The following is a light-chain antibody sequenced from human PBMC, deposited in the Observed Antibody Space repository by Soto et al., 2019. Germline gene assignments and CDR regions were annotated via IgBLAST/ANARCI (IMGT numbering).Light chain of an antibody. J-gene: IGLJ3*02. CDR3: SSYAGSNNLNWL. CDR2: EVS. CDR1: SSDVGGYNF. Sequence: QSALTQPPSASGSPGQSVTVSCTGTSSDVGGYNFVSWYQQHPGEAPKLMIYEVSKRPSGVPDRFSGSKSGNTASLTVSGRQAEDEADYYCSSYAGSNNLNWLFGGGTKLTVL. V-gene: IGLV2-8*01.